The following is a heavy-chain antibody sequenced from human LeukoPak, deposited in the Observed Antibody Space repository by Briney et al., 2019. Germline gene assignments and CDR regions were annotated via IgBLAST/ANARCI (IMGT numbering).Heavy chain of an antibody. V-gene: IGHV1-18*01. J-gene: IGHJ4*02. Sequence: ASVKVSCKASGYTFASYGITWVRQAPGQGLEWMGWISAYNAYTYYAQKLQGRVTMTTDTSTSTAYMELRSLRSDDTAVYYCARDVLHRVHYDSSAYYPGSSYWGQGTLVTVSS. CDR1: GYTFASYG. D-gene: IGHD3-22*01. CDR2: ISAYNAYT. CDR3: ARDVLHRVHYDSSAYYPGSSY.